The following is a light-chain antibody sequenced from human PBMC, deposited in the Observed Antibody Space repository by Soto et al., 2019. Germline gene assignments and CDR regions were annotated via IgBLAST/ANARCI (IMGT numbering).Light chain of an antibody. V-gene: IGLV2-8*01. CDR1: SSDVGGYNY. Sequence: QSVLTQPPSASGSPGQSVTISCTAASSDVGGYNYVSWYQQYPGKAPKLMIYEVTKRPSGVPDRFSGSKSGNTASLTVSGLQPDDEADYFCSAYAGSDKLVFGGGTKLTVL. CDR3: SAYAGSDKLV. CDR2: EVT. J-gene: IGLJ2*01.